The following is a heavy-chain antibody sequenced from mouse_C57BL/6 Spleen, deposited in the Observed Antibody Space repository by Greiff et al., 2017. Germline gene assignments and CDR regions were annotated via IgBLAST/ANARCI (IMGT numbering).Heavy chain of an antibody. CDR2: INPSNGGT. CDR1: GYTFTSYW. J-gene: IGHJ2*01. V-gene: IGHV1-53*01. Sequence: QVQLQQPGTELVQPGASVKLSCKASGYTFTSYWMHWVKPRPGQGLEWIGNINPSNGGTNYNEKFKSEATLTVDKTSSTAYMQLSSLTTEDSAVYYCARWHYWYYFDYWGQGTTLTVSS. CDR3: ARWHYWYYFDY. D-gene: IGHD1-2*01.